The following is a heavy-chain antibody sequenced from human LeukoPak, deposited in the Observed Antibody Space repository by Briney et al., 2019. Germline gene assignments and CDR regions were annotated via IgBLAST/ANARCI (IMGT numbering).Heavy chain of an antibody. CDR3: ARRAGAYSHPHDY. J-gene: IGHJ4*02. Sequence: GGSLRLSCTVSGFTVSSNSMSWVRQAPGKGLEWVSFIYSDNTHYSDSVKGRFAISRDNSKNTLYLQMNSLRAEDTAVYYCARRAGAYSHPHDYWGQGTLVTVSS. CDR2: IYSDNT. D-gene: IGHD4/OR15-4a*01. V-gene: IGHV3-53*01. CDR1: GFTVSSNS.